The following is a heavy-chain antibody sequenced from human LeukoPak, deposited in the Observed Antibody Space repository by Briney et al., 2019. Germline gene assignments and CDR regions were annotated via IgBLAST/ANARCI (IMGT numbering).Heavy chain of an antibody. CDR3: ARDGGRFLEWLYPRYGMDV. CDR2: IYYSGST. CDR1: GGSISSYY. Sequence: SETLSLTCTVSGGSISSYYWSWIRQPPGKGLEWIGHIYYSGSTNYNPSLKSRVTISVDTSKNQFSLKLSSVTAADTAVYYCARDGGRFLEWLYPRYGMDVWGQGTTVTVSS. V-gene: IGHV4-59*01. J-gene: IGHJ6*02. D-gene: IGHD3-3*01.